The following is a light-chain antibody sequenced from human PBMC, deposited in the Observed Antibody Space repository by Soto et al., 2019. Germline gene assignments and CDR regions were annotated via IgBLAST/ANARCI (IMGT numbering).Light chain of an antibody. CDR3: CSYTDIALDVV. CDR1: SSDVGGYNY. J-gene: IGLJ2*01. Sequence: QSVLTQPASVSGSPGQSITISCTGTSSDVGGYNYVSWYQLHPGKAPKLMISEVTHRPSGVSDRFSGSKSGNTASLTISGVRPEDEADYYCCSYTDIALDVVFGGGTKLTVL. V-gene: IGLV2-14*01. CDR2: EVT.